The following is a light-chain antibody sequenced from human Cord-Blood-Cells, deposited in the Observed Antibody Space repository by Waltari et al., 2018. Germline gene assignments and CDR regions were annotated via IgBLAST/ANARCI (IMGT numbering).Light chain of an antibody. CDR1: SSDVGGYNY. CDR3: CSYAGSYTVV. J-gene: IGLJ2*01. CDR2: DVS. V-gene: IGLV2-11*01. Sequence: QSALTQPRSVSGSPGQSVTISCTGTSSDVGGYNYVSWYQQHPGKAPKLMIYDVSKRPSVVPDRFSGSKSGNTASLTISGLQAEDEADYYCCSYAGSYTVVFGGGTKRTVL.